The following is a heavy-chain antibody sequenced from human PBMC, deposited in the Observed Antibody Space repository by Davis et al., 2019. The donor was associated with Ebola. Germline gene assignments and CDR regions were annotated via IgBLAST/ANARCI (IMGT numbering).Heavy chain of an antibody. CDR3: ARAVDVADY. J-gene: IGHJ4*02. D-gene: IGHD5-12*01. Sequence: GESLKISCAASGFTFSDHWMSWVRQAPGKGLEWVANIKGDRSVRFYLGSVKGRFTISRDNAKNSVYLQMNSLRAEDTAVYYCARAVDVADYWGQGTLVTVSS. CDR2: IKGDRSVR. V-gene: IGHV3-7*03. CDR1: GFTFSDHW.